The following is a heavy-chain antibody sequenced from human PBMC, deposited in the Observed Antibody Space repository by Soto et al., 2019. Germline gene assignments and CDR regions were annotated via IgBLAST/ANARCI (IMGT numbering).Heavy chain of an antibody. J-gene: IGHJ5*02. D-gene: IGHD3-9*01. Sequence: HPGWSLRLCGSAGVLTLSAYAVHWLRQAPGKGLEWVAVISYDGSNKYYADSVKGRFTISRDNSKNTLYLQMNSLRAEDTAVYYCARDGRYFDWLSLDTWFDTWGQGTPLPVSS. CDR1: VLTLSAYA. CDR2: ISYDGSNK. V-gene: IGHV3-30-3*01. CDR3: ARDGRYFDWLSLDTWFDT.